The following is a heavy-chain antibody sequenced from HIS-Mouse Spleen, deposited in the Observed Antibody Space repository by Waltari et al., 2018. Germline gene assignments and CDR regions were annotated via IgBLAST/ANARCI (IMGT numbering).Heavy chain of an antibody. V-gene: IGHV4-38-2*02. CDR3: AITKEYSSSKRAFDI. CDR2: IYHSGGT. D-gene: IGHD6-6*01. J-gene: IGHJ3*02. CDR1: GYSISSGYY. Sequence: QVQLQESGPGLVKPSETLSLTCTVSGYSISSGYYWGWIRQPPGKGLEWIGSIYHSGGTYYNPSLKSRVTISVDTSKNQFSLKLSSVTAADTAVYYCAITKEYSSSKRAFDIWGQGTMVTVSS.